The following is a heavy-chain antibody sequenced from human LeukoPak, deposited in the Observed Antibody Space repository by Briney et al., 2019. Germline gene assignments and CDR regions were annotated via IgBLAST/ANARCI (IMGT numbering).Heavy chain of an antibody. CDR2: IKQDGSEK. V-gene: IGHV3-7*01. CDR1: GFTFSGYW. J-gene: IGHJ4*02. CDR3: ARAMGTYNWNDGIDY. Sequence: PGGSLRLSCAASGFTFSGYWMSWVRQAPGKGLEWVANIKQDGSEKYYVDSVKGRFTISRDNAKNSLYLQMNSLRAEDTAVYYCARAMGTYNWNDGIDYWGQGTLVTVSS. D-gene: IGHD1-20*01.